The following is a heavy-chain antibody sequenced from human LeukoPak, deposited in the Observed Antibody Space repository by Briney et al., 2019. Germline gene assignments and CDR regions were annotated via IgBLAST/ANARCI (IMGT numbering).Heavy chain of an antibody. CDR2: IWYDGSNK. CDR1: GFTFSSYG. CDR3: ARDPPKDYYDSSGYNLRSGMDV. Sequence: GGSLSLSCAASGFTFSSYGMHSVRQAPGKGLEWVAVIWYDGSNKYYADSVKGRFTISRDNSKNTLYLQMNSLRAEDTAVYYCARDPPKDYYDSSGYNLRSGMDVWGQGTTVTVSS. J-gene: IGHJ6*02. V-gene: IGHV3-33*01. D-gene: IGHD3-22*01.